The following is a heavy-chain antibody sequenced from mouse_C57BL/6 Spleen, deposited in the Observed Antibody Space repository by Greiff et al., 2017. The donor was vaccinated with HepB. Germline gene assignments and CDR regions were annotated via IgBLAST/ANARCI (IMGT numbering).Heavy chain of an antibody. CDR2: IYPRSGNT. V-gene: IGHV1-81*01. Sequence: QVQLQQSGAELARPGASVKLSCKASGYTFTSYGISWVKQRTGQGLEWIGEIYPRSGNTYYNEKFKGKATLTADKSSSTAYMELRSLTSEDSAVYFCARSITTVVAPMAMDYWGQGTSVTVSS. J-gene: IGHJ4*01. D-gene: IGHD1-1*01. CDR1: GYTFTSYG. CDR3: ARSITTVVAPMAMDY.